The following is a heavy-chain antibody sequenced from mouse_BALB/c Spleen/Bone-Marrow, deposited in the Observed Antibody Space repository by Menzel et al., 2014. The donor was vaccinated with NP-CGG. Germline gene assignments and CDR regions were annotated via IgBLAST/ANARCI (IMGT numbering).Heavy chain of an antibody. CDR2: IWAGGST. D-gene: IGHD2-14*01. Sequence: QVHVKQSGPGLVAPSQSLSITCTASGFSLTGFGIHWVRQPPGKGLEWLGVIWAGGSTNYDSAFMSRLTISKDNSKSQVFLKMSSLQTDDTAMYYCATYYRYDGAYWGQGTLVTVSA. CDR1: GFSLTGFG. V-gene: IGHV2-9*02. J-gene: IGHJ3*01. CDR3: ATYYRYDGAY.